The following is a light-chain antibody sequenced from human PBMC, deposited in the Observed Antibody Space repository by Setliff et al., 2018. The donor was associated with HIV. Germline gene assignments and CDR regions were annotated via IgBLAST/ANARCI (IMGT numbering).Light chain of an antibody. V-gene: IGLV2-14*01. CDR2: EVS. CDR3: SSYTSIYTYV. J-gene: IGLJ1*01. CDR1: SSDVGGYNW. Sequence: QSVLAQPASVSGSPGQSITISCTGTSSDVGGYNWVSWYQQHPGKAPKLMIYEVSNRPSGVSNRFSGSKSGNTASLTISGLQAEDEADYYCSSYTSIYTYVFGTGTKVTVL.